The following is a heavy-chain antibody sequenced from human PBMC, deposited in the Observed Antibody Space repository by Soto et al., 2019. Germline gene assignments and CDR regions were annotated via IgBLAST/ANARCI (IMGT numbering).Heavy chain of an antibody. Sequence: QVQLVQSGAEVKKPGSSVKVSCKVSGGTFNNYAISWVRQAPGQGLEWMGGIIPIIGTADYAHKFQGRLAMSADESTGTTFMELSSLRSEDTALYYCARGGVDVVATSDFDYWGQGTLVTVSS. CDR1: GGTFNNYA. J-gene: IGHJ4*02. D-gene: IGHD5-12*01. CDR3: ARGGVDVVATSDFDY. CDR2: IIPIIGTA. V-gene: IGHV1-69*01.